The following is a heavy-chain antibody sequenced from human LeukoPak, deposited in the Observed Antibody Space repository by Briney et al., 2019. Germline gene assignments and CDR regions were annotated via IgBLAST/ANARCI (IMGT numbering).Heavy chain of an antibody. CDR2: IKQDGSEK. J-gene: IGHJ4*02. CDR3: ARDSYYYDSSGGITF. V-gene: IGHV3-7*01. Sequence: GGSLRLSCAASGFTFSSYWMSWVRQAPGKWLEWVANIKQDGSEKYYVDSVKGRFNISRDNAKNSLYLQMNSLRAEDTAVYYCARDSYYYDSSGGITFWGQGTLVTVSS. CDR1: GFTFSSYW. D-gene: IGHD3-22*01.